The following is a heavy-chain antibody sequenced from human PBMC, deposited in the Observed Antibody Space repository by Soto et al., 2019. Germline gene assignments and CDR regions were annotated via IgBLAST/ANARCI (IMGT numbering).Heavy chain of an antibody. CDR1: GFTFSSYS. Sequence: EVQLVESGGGLVQPGGSLRLSCAASGFTFSSYSMNWVRQAPGKGLEWVSYISSSSSTIYYADSVKGRFTISRDNAKHSLYLHRNSLRAEDTAVYYCASPAISIAVAGDSDAFDIWGQGTMVTVS. CDR2: ISSSSSTI. CDR3: ASPAISIAVAGDSDAFDI. J-gene: IGHJ3*02. D-gene: IGHD6-19*01. V-gene: IGHV3-48*01.